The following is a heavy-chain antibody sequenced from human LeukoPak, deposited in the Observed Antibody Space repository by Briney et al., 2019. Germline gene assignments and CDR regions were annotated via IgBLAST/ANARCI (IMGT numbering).Heavy chain of an antibody. D-gene: IGHD3-10*01. V-gene: IGHV4-61*01. CDR1: GGSVSSGSYY. Sequence: SETLSLTCTVSGGSVSSGSYYWSWIRQPPGKGLEWIGYIYYSGSTNYNPSLKSRVTISVDTSKNQFSLKLSSVTAADTAVYYCARVWGYFYGSGSYCFDYWGQGTLVTVSS. CDR3: ARVWGYFYGSGSYCFDY. J-gene: IGHJ4*02. CDR2: IYYSGST.